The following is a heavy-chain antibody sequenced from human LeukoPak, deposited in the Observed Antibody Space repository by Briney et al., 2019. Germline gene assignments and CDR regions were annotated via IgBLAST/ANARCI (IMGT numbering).Heavy chain of an antibody. CDR1: GFTFTSYA. Sequence: GGSLRLSCAASGFTFTSYAMSWVRQAPGKGLEWVSAISGSGGSTYYADSVKGRFTISRDNSKNTLYLQMNSLRAEDTAVYYCAKFSNLRELLGFDYWGQGTLVTVSS. J-gene: IGHJ4*02. CDR3: AKFSNLRELLGFDY. CDR2: ISGSGGST. D-gene: IGHD1-26*01. V-gene: IGHV3-23*01.